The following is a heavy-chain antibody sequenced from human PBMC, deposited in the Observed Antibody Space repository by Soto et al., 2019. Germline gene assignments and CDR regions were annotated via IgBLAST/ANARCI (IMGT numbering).Heavy chain of an antibody. D-gene: IGHD3-22*01. V-gene: IGHV3-30*03. CDR3: ARGFYDSSGTDAFDI. CDR1: GFTFSNYA. CDR2: ISYDGRNK. Sequence: GGSLRLSCAASGFTFSNYAMHWVRQAPGKGPEWVAAISYDGRNKYYADSVKGRFTISRDNSKSTLDLQMNSLRAEDTAVYYCARGFYDSSGTDAFDIWGKGTMVTVSS. J-gene: IGHJ3*02.